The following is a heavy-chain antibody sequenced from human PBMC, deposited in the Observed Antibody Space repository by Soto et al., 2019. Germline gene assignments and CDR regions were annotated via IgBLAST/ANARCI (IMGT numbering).Heavy chain of an antibody. CDR3: AHRAGLGSGYVTFDI. J-gene: IGHJ3*02. V-gene: IGHV2-5*02. CDR2: LYWDDDK. CDR1: GFSLSTSGVG. D-gene: IGHD3-22*01. Sequence: QITLKESGPTLVKPTQTLTLTCTFSGFSLSTSGVGVGWIRQPPGKALEWLALLYWDDDKRYSPSLKSRLTITKATSKNQVVLTMTNMDPVDTATYYCAHRAGLGSGYVTFDIWGQGTMVTVSS.